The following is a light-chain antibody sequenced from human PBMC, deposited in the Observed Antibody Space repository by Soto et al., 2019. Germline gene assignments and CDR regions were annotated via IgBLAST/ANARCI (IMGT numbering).Light chain of an antibody. V-gene: IGKV3-20*01. CDR1: QSVSSSY. Sequence: EIVLTQSPGTLSLSPGERVTLSCRASQSVSSSYIAWYQQKPGQAPRLLIYGASSRATGISDRFSGSGSGTDFALSSSRLEAGVFAVYYCQQYGSSPPAGFGQGTKLEIK. CDR3: QQYGSSPPAG. CDR2: GAS. J-gene: IGKJ2*03.